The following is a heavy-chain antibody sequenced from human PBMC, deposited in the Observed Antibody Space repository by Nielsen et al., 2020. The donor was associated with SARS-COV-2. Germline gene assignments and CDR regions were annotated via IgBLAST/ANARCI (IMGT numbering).Heavy chain of an antibody. CDR1: GFTFSSYA. CDR3: AKADYYGFDY. CDR2: ISGSGGST. J-gene: IGHJ4*02. Sequence: GESLRLSCAASGFTFSSYAMSWVRQAPGKGLEWVSAISGSGGSTYYADSVKGRFTISRDNSKNTLYLQMNSLTAEDSAVYYCAKADYYGFDYWDQGTLVTVSS. V-gene: IGHV3-23*01. D-gene: IGHD3-16*01.